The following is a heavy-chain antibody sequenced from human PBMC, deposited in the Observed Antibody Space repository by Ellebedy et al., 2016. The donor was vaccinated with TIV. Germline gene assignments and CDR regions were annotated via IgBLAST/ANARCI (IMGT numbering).Heavy chain of an antibody. Sequence: PGGSLRLSCAASGFTFSTYWMSWVRQAPGKGLEWVSSISDFSAYRFYADSVKGRFTISRDNSNNSLYLQMNSLRAEDTAVYYCAPEPEDIEVEAAAWGQGTLVTVSS. CDR2: ISDFSAYR. J-gene: IGHJ4*02. CDR3: APEPEDIEVEAAA. V-gene: IGHV3-21*06. CDR1: GFTFSTYW. D-gene: IGHD2-2*01.